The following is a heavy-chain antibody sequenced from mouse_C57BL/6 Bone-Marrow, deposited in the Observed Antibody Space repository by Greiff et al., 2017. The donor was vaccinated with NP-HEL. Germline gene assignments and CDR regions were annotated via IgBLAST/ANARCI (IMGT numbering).Heavy chain of an antibody. V-gene: IGHV14-4*01. CDR2: IDPENGDT. Sequence: EVKLQQSGAELVRPGASVKLSCTASGFNIKDDYMHWVKQRPEQGLEWIGWIDPENGDTEYASKFQGKATITADTSNNTAYLQLSSLTSEDTAVYYCLLLRLFDYWGQGTTLTVSS. J-gene: IGHJ2*01. CDR1: GFNIKDDY. CDR3: LLLRLFDY. D-gene: IGHD1-1*01.